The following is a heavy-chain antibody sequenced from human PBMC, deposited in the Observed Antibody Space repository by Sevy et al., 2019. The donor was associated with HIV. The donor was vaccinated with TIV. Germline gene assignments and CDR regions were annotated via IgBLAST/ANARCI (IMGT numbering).Heavy chain of an antibody. V-gene: IGHV1-2*02. CDR3: ARGCSHGSCYWNY. CDR1: GYTFTGYY. CDR2: INPKSGGT. Sequence: ASVKVSCKASGYTFTGYYVHWVRQAPGQGLEWMGWINPKSGGTNYAQKFQGTITMTRDTSITTAYMELSRLTSDDTAVYYCARGCSHGSCYWNYWGQGTLVTVSS. D-gene: IGHD2-15*01. J-gene: IGHJ4*02.